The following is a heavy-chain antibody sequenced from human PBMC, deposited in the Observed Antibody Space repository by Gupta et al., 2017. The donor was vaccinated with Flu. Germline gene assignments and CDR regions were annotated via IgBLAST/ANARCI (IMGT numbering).Heavy chain of an antibody. Sequence: QVQLVQSGAEVKQPGSSVKVSCKASGGPFSSYAISWVRQAPGQGLEWMGGIIPIFGTANYAQKFQGRVTITADKSTRKAYMELSSRRSEEXAVYYCARAAVAPEDGATSFYWGQGTLVTVSS. CDR1: GGPFSSYA. V-gene: IGHV1-69*06. CDR2: IIPIFGTA. J-gene: IGHJ4*02. CDR3: ARAAVAPEDGATSFY. D-gene: IGHD1-26*01.